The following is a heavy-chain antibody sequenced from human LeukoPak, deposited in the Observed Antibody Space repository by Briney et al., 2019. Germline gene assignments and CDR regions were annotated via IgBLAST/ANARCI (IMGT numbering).Heavy chain of an antibody. V-gene: IGHV3-53*01. Sequence: GGSLRLSCAASGFTVSNNYMSWVRQAPGKGLEWVSLIYSGGNTSYTDSVKGRFTISRDTSKNTLYLQMNSLRAEDTAVYSCVRDYYGLANYPTADFWGQGTLVTVSS. CDR3: VRDYYGLANYPTADF. J-gene: IGHJ4*02. D-gene: IGHD3-10*01. CDR1: GFTVSNNY. CDR2: IYSGGNT.